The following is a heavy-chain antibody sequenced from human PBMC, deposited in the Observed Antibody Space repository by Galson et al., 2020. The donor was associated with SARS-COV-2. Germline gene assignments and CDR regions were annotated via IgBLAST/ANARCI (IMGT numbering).Heavy chain of an antibody. CDR2: IFHSGYT. CDR1: GGSISSSSYY. V-gene: IGHV4-39*01. J-gene: IGHJ4*02. Sequence: SETLSLTCTVSGGSISSSSYYWGWIRQPPGKGLEWIGSIFHSGYTYYNPSLKSRVTISVDTSENQFSLKLSSVTASDTAVYYCARHQAGYPSFYDYWGQGTLVTVSS. D-gene: IGHD3-9*01. CDR3: ARHQAGYPSFYDY.